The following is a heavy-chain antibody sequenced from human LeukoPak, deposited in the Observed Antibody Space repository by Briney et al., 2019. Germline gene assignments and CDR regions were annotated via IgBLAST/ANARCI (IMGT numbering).Heavy chain of an antibody. Sequence: GGSLRLSCGASGFTFSSFWMHWVRQAPGKGLVWVSRINSDGSITTYADSVKGRFTISRDNAKNTLYLQMNSLTAEDTAVYYCARPHTGFDSWGQGTLVTVSS. CDR1: GFTFSSFW. CDR2: INSDGSIT. V-gene: IGHV3-74*01. J-gene: IGHJ4*02. CDR3: ARPHTGFDS.